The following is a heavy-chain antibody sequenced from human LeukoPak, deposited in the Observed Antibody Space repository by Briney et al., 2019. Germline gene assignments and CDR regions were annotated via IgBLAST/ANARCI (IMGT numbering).Heavy chain of an antibody. Sequence: PGESLKISCQTSGYYFPTYWIGWVRQRPGKGLEWMGIIYPHDSDTRYSPSFQGQVTISADKSINTAYLHWSSLRSSDTAMYYCARRRIVGSGWYDGAFDIWGQGTMVSVS. CDR1: GYYFPTYW. J-gene: IGHJ3*02. CDR2: IYPHDSDT. CDR3: ARRRIVGSGWYDGAFDI. V-gene: IGHV5-51*01. D-gene: IGHD6-19*01.